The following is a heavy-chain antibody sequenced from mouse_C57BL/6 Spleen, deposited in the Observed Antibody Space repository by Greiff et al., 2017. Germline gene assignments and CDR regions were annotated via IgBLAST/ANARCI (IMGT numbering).Heavy chain of an antibody. D-gene: IGHD2-1*01. J-gene: IGHJ3*01. CDR2: IYPGSGNT. Sequence: QVTLKESGAELVRPGASVKLSCKASGYTFTDYYINWVKQRPGQGLEWIARIYPGSGNTYYNEKFKGKATLTAEKSSSTAYMQLSSLTSEDSAVYFCAREGGYGTWFAYWGQGTLVTVSA. V-gene: IGHV1-76*01. CDR3: AREGGYGTWFAY. CDR1: GYTFTDYY.